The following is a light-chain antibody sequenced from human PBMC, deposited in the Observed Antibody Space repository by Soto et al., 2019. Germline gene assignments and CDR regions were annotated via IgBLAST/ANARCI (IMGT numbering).Light chain of an antibody. Sequence: QSVLTQPPSVSGAPGQRVTISCTGSSSNFGAGNDVQWYQQLPGTAPKLLIVGNNNRPSGVTDRFSGSKSGTSASLAISGLQAEDEADYYCQSYDSSLRGYVFGTGTKVTVL. CDR1: SSNFGAGND. J-gene: IGLJ1*01. CDR3: QSYDSSLRGYV. V-gene: IGLV1-40*01. CDR2: GNN.